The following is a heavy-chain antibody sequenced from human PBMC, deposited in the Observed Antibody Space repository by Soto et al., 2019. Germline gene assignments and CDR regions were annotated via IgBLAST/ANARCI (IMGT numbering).Heavy chain of an antibody. CDR2: ISWNSGSI. V-gene: IGHV3-9*01. D-gene: IGHD1-1*01. CDR1: GFTFDDYA. Sequence: EVQLVESGGGLVQPGRSLRLSCAASGFTFDDYAMHWVRQAPGKGLEWVSGISWNSGSIGYADSVKGRFTISRDNAKNXXYLQMNSLRAEDTALYYCAKDKDGNWNACINWFDPWGQGTLVTVSS. CDR3: AKDKDGNWNACINWFDP. J-gene: IGHJ5*02.